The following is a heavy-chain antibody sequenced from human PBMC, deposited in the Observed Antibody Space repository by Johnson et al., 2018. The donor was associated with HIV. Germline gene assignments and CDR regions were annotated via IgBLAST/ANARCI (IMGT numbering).Heavy chain of an antibody. CDR3: ARRDSGSLSFDI. CDR1: GFIFDDYG. Sequence: VQVVESGGGVLRPGASLRLSCEGFGFIFDDYGLNWVRQGPGKGLEWVSGINWNGVSTAYADSVKGRCTNARDNGKNSLYLQMNSLRGEDTALYYWARRDSGSLSFDIWGQGTMVTVSS. V-gene: IGHV3-20*04. CDR2: INWNGVST. D-gene: IGHD1-26*01. J-gene: IGHJ3*02.